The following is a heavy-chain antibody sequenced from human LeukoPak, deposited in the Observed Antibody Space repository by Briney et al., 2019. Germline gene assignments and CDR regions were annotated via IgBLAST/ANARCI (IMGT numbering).Heavy chain of an antibody. D-gene: IGHD1-26*01. J-gene: IGHJ4*02. CDR1: GFTFSSYA. V-gene: IGHV3-23*01. CDR2: ISGSGDST. CDR3: AKLEWELPIYYFDY. Sequence: PGGSLRLSCAASGFTFSSYAMSWVRQAPGKGLEWVSAISGSGDSTYYADSVKGRFTISRDNSKNTLYLQMTSLRAEDTAVYYCAKLEWELPIYYFDYWGQGTLVTVSS.